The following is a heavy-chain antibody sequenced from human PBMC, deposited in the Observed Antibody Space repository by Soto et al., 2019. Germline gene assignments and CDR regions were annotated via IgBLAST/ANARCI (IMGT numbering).Heavy chain of an antibody. CDR1: GYTFTDYW. CDR2: IYPGDSDT. D-gene: IGHD6-6*01. J-gene: IGHJ6*02. CDR3: ARRGSSSLGYYYGMDV. Sequence: GESLKISCKGSGYTFTDYWIGWVRQLPGKGLEWMGIIYPGDSDTRYSPSFQGQVTISADKSISTAYLQWSSLKASDTAMYYCARRGSSSLGYYYGMDVWGQGTTVTVSS. V-gene: IGHV5-51*01.